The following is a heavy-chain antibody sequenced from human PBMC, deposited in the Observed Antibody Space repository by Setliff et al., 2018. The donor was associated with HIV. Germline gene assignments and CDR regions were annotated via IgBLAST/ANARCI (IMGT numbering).Heavy chain of an antibody. D-gene: IGHD3-9*01. CDR3: ARYKCINFACVGFDI. V-gene: IGHV4-59*11. Sequence: SETLSLTCTVSRDSINGHWWGWIRQPPGKGLEWTGSIHYSGITHYNPSLKSRLTRSVDTSKNQVSLKLTSVTAVDTAVYYCARYKCINFACVGFDIWGQGTVVTVSS. CDR2: IHYSGIT. CDR1: RDSINGHW. J-gene: IGHJ3*02.